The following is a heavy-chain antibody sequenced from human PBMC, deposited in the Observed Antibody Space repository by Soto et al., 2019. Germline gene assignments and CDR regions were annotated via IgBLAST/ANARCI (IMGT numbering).Heavy chain of an antibody. CDR2: ISGSGGST. J-gene: IGHJ4*02. CDR3: SRDDSDWFFN. CDR1: GFTFSSYA. V-gene: IGHV3-23*01. Sequence: GVSLRLSCAASGFTFSSYAMSWVRQAPGKGLEWVSAISGSGGSTYYADSVKGRFTISRDNSKNTLYLQMNSLESEDTAVYYCSRDDSDWFFNWGRGTLVTVSS. D-gene: IGHD3-9*01.